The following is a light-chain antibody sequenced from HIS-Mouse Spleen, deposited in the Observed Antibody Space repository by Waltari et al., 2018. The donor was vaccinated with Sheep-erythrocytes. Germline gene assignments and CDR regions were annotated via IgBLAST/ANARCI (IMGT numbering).Light chain of an antibody. CDR3: LQDYNYPYT. J-gene: IGKJ2*01. V-gene: IGKV1-6*01. Sequence: AIQLTQSTSSLSASVGYSVTTTCPASQGIRNDLGWYQQKPGKAPKLLIYAASSLQSGVPSRFSGSGSGTDFTLTISSLQPEDFATYYCLQDYNYPYTFGQGTKLEIK. CDR1: QGIRND. CDR2: AAS.